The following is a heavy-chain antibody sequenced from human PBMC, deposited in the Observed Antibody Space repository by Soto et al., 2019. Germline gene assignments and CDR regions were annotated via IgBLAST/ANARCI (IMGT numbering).Heavy chain of an antibody. V-gene: IGHV3-53*01. J-gene: IGHJ6*02. CDR2: IYSGGST. D-gene: IGHD3-3*01. CDR1: GFTVSSNY. CDR3: ASNVGITIFGVAHYYGMDV. Sequence: PGGSLRLSCAASGFTVSSNYRSWVRQAPGKGLEWVSVIYSGGSTYYADSVKGRFTISRDNSKNTLYLQMNSLRAEDTAVYYCASNVGITIFGVAHYYGMDVWGQGTTVTVYS.